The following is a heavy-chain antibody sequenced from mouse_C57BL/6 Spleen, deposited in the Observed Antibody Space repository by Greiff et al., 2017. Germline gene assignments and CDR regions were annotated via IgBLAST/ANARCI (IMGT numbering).Heavy chain of an antibody. J-gene: IGHJ2*01. CDR3: ARDREGYFDY. Sequence: DVQLQESGPGLVKPSQSLSLTCSVTGYSITSGYYWNWIRQFPGNKLEWMGYISYDGSNNYNPSLKNRISITRDTSKNQFFLKLNSVTTEDTATYYCARDREGYFDYWGQGTTLTVSS. V-gene: IGHV3-6*01. CDR1: GYSITSGYY. CDR2: ISYDGSN. D-gene: IGHD3-3*01.